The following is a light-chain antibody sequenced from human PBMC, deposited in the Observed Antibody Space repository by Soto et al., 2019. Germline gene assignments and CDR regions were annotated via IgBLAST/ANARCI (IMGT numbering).Light chain of an antibody. J-gene: IGLJ2*01. CDR1: SSDVGDNY. V-gene: IGLV2-14*01. Sequence: QSALTQPASVSGSPGQSITISCTGTSSDVGDNYVSWYQQHPGNAPKLMIYDVSSRPSGVSNRFSASKSGNTASLTISGLQAEDESDYYCSSYPSSSTLVVFGGGTKLTVL. CDR2: DVS. CDR3: SSYPSSSTLVV.